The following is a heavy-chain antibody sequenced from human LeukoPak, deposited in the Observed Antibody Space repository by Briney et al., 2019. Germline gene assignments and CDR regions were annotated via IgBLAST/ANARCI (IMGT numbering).Heavy chain of an antibody. CDR1: GGSISSYY. D-gene: IGHD6-13*01. Sequence: SETLSLTCTVSGGSISSYYWSWIRQPAGKGLEWIGRIYTSGSTNYNPSLKSRVTMSVDTSKNQFSLKLSSVTAADTAVYYCVLGSSSNWFDPWGQGTLVTVSS. V-gene: IGHV4-4*07. CDR2: IYTSGST. J-gene: IGHJ5*02. CDR3: VLGSSSNWFDP.